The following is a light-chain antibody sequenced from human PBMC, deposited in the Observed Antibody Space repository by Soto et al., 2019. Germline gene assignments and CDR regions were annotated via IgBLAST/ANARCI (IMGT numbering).Light chain of an antibody. Sequence: IVMTQSPATLSVSPGERATLSCRASQSVSSNLAWYQQKPGQAPRLLIYGASTRATGIPARFSGSGSGTEFPFTIRSLPSSDFSTYSCKEDNYWASWTFGQGTKVEIK. V-gene: IGKV3-15*01. CDR2: GAS. CDR1: QSVSSN. CDR3: KEDNYWASWT. J-gene: IGKJ1*01.